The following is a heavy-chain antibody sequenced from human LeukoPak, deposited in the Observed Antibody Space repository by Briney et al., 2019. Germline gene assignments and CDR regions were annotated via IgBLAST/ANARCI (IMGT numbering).Heavy chain of an antibody. D-gene: IGHD6-13*01. CDR1: GFTFSSYG. J-gene: IGHJ4*02. V-gene: IGHV3-33*06. Sequence: GGSLRLSCAASGFTFSSYGMHWVRQAPGKGLEWVAVIWYDGSNKYYADSVKGRFTISRDNSKNTLYLQMNSLRAEDTAVYYCAKRADILAAAGTFDYWGQGTLVTVSS. CDR2: IWYDGSNK. CDR3: AKRADILAAAGTFDY.